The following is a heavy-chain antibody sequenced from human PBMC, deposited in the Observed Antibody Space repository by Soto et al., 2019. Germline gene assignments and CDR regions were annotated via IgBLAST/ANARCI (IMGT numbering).Heavy chain of an antibody. V-gene: IGHV3-30-3*01. J-gene: IGHJ4*02. D-gene: IGHD1-7*01. CDR1: GFTFSSYA. Sequence: QVQLVESGGGVVQPWRSLRLSCAASGFTFSSYAMHWVRQAPGKGLEWVAVISYDGSNKYYADSVKGRFTISRDNSKNTLYLQMNSLRAEDTAVYYCARALITGTTFDYWGQGTLVTVSS. CDR2: ISYDGSNK. CDR3: ARALITGTTFDY.